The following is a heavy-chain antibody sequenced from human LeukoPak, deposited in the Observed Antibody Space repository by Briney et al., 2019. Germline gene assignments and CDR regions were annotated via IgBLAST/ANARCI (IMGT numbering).Heavy chain of an antibody. J-gene: IGHJ4*02. CDR1: GGSISSSSYY. CDR2: IYYSGST. Sequence: SETLSLTCTVSGGSISSSSYYWGWIRQPPGKGLEWIGSIYYSGSTYYNPSLKSRVTISVDTSKNQFSPKLSSVTAADTAVYYCARRRPITIFGVVIRAGFDYWGQGTLVTVSS. D-gene: IGHD3-3*01. V-gene: IGHV4-39*01. CDR3: ARRRPITIFGVVIRAGFDY.